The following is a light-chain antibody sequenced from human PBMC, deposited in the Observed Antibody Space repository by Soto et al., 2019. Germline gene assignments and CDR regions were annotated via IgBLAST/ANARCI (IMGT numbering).Light chain of an antibody. CDR1: QGISSF. V-gene: IGKV1-9*01. J-gene: IGKJ5*01. Sequence: DIQLTQSPSFLSASVGDRVAITCRASQGISSFLAWYQQKPGKAPGLLIYDASTLQSGVPSRFSGSGSGTEFTLTISRLQPEDSATYYCQQLDSYPITFGQGTRLEIK. CDR2: DAS. CDR3: QQLDSYPIT.